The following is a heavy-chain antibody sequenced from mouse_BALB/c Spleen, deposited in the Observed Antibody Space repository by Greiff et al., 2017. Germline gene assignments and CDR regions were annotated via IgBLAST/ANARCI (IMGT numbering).Heavy chain of an antibody. V-gene: IGHV5-17*02. Sequence: DVMLVESGGGLVQPGGSRKLSCAASGFTFSSFGMHWVRQAPEKGLEWVAYISSGSSTIYYADTVKGRFTISRDNPKNTLFLQMTSLRSEDTAMYYCARDITTGAYFDYWGQGTTLTVSS. CDR2: ISSGSSTI. D-gene: IGHD1-1*01. J-gene: IGHJ2*01. CDR3: ARDITTGAYFDY. CDR1: GFTFSSFG.